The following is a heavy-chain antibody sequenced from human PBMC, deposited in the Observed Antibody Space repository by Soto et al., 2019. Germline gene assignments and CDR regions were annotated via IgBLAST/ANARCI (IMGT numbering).Heavy chain of an antibody. J-gene: IGHJ6*02. CDR1: GGSFSDFY. Sequence: QVQLQQWGAGLLKPSETLSLTCAVYGGSFSDFYWSWIRQPPGKGLEWIGEINHSGSTNYNPSLKSRVTISVDXXKXQXSLKLSSLTAADTALYYCARGRNTYCSGGSCYGMDVWGQGTTVTVSS. CDR3: ARGRNTYCSGGSCYGMDV. CDR2: INHSGST. V-gene: IGHV4-34*01. D-gene: IGHD2-15*01.